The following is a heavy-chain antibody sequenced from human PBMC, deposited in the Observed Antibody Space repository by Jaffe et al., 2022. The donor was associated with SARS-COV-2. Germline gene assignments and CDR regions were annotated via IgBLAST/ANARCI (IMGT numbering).Heavy chain of an antibody. CDR1: GGSISSGSYY. CDR2: IYTSGST. D-gene: IGHD3-16*01. V-gene: IGHV4-61*02. Sequence: QVQLQESGPGLVKPSQTLSLTCTVSGGSISSGSYYWSWIRQPAGKGLEWIGRIYTSGSTNYNPSLKSRVTISVDTSKNQFSLKLSSVTAADTAVYYCARGQRGLLRLDGMDVWGQGTTVTVSS. CDR3: ARGQRGLLRLDGMDV. J-gene: IGHJ6*02.